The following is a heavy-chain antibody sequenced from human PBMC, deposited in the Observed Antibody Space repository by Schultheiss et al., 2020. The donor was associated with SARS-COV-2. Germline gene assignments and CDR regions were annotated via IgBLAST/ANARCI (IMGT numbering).Heavy chain of an antibody. CDR2: IYYSGST. J-gene: IGHJ6*02. Sequence: SETLSLTCTVSGGSISSGGYYWSWIRQHPGKGLEWIGSIYYSGSTYYNPSLKSRVTISVDTSKNQFSLKLSSVTAADTAVYYCARNRTVTGGMDVWGQGTTVTVSS. CDR1: GGSISSGGYY. V-gene: IGHV4-31*03. D-gene: IGHD4-11*01. CDR3: ARNRTVTGGMDV.